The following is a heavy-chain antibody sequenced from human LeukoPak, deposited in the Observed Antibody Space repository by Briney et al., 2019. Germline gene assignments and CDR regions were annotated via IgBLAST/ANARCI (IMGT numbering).Heavy chain of an antibody. Sequence: GASVKVSCKASGGTFSSYAISWVRQAPGQRLEWMGGIIPIFGTANYAQKFQGRVTITTDESTSTAYMELSSLRSEDTAVYYCARDGSGMDKYYYYYMDVWGKGTTVTVSS. V-gene: IGHV1-69*05. CDR3: ARDGSGMDKYYYYYMDV. CDR1: GGTFSSYA. CDR2: IIPIFGTA. D-gene: IGHD3-10*01. J-gene: IGHJ6*03.